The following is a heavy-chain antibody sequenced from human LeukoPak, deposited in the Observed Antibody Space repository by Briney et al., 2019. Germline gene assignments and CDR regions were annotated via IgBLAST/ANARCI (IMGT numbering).Heavy chain of an antibody. CDR1: GGSISSYS. J-gene: IGHJ3*02. Sequence: SETLSLTCTVSGGSISSYSWSWIRQPPGKGLEWIGSIYYSGSTNYNPSLKSRVTMSVDTSKNQFSLKLSSVAAADTAVYYCARHGGESIVAMILHAFDIWGQGTMVTVSS. CDR2: IYYSGST. V-gene: IGHV4-59*08. CDR3: ARHGGESIVAMILHAFDI. D-gene: IGHD5-12*01.